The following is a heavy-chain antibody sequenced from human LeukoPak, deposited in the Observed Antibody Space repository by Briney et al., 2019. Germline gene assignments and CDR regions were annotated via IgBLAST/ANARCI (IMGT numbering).Heavy chain of an antibody. V-gene: IGHV3-21*01. CDR3: ASVDTAMVTMDY. Sequence: GGSLRLSCAASGFTFSSYSMNWVRQAPGKGLEWVSSISSSSSCIYYADSVKGRFTISRDNAKNSLYLQMNSLRAEDTAVYYCASVDTAMVTMDYWGQGTLVTVSS. CDR1: GFTFSSYS. J-gene: IGHJ4*02. D-gene: IGHD5-18*01. CDR2: ISSSSSCI.